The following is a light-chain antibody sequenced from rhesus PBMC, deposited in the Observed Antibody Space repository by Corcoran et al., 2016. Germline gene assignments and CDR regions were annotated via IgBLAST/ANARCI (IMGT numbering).Light chain of an antibody. V-gene: IGKV1-22*01. CDR2: KAD. Sequence: DIQMTQSPSSLSAPVGDTVTITCRASQGISIWLAWSQQTPGKAPKLGVYKADSLQSGVQSRFIGRGSGTDFPLAISSLQSAGSATYYWQRYSSRPWAFDQGTKVEI. CDR3: QRYSSRPWA. J-gene: IGKJ1*01. CDR1: QGISIW.